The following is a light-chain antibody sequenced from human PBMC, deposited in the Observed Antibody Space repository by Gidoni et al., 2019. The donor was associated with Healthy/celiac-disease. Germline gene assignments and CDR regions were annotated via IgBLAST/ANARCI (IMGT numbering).Light chain of an antibody. V-gene: IGKV1-9*01. CDR2: AAS. Sequence: DPVSITCRASQGISSYLAWYQQKPGKAPKLPIYAASTLKSGVPSRLSGSGSGTEFTLTISSLQPDDFATYYCRQLNNYPEFTFGPGTKVDIK. J-gene: IGKJ3*01. CDR3: RQLNNYPEFT. CDR1: QGISSY.